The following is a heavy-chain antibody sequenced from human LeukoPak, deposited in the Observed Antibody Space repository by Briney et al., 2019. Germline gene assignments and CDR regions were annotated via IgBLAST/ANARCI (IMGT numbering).Heavy chain of an antibody. CDR3: ARGRVSSSTWYSTYYYYFYMDV. V-gene: IGHV4-59*01. CDR2: VDHTGST. CDR1: DDSITMYY. J-gene: IGHJ6*03. Sequence: SETLSLTCSVSDDSITMYYWTWIRQPPGKGLEWIGYVDHTGSTNFNPSLNGRVSISRDTTKNLYSLRLRSVTAADTAVYFCARGRVSSSTWYSTYYYYFYMDVWGKGTTVTVSS. D-gene: IGHD1-1*01.